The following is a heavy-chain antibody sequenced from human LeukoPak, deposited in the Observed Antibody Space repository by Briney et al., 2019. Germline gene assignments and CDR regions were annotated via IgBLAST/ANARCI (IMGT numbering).Heavy chain of an antibody. CDR1: GFIFSNYS. D-gene: IGHD3-9*01. CDR3: AKRYYDILTGYYRHDAFDI. J-gene: IGHJ3*02. V-gene: IGHV3-23*01. CDR2: IGGSGGST. Sequence: GGSLRLSCAASGFIFSNYSMRWVRQAPGKGLEWVSAIGGSGGSTYYADSVKGRFTISRDNPKNTLYLQMNSLRAEDTAVYYCAKRYYDILTGYYRHDAFDIWGQGTMVTVSS.